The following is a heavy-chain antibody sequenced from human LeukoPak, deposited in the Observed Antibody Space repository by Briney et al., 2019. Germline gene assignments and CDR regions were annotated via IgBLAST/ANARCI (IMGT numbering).Heavy chain of an antibody. J-gene: IGHJ4*02. Sequence: SETLSLTCTVSGGSISSGGYYWRWIRQHPGTGLEWIGYIYYSGSTYYNPSLKSRVTISVDTSKNQFSLKLSSVTAADTAVYYCARELYTGGHLDYWGQGTLVTVSS. V-gene: IGHV4-31*03. D-gene: IGHD1-14*01. CDR3: ARELYTGGHLDY. CDR1: GGSISSGGYY. CDR2: IYYSGST.